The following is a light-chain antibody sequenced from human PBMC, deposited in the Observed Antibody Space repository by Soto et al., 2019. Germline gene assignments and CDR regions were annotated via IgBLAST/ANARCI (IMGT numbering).Light chain of an antibody. CDR2: AAS. V-gene: IGKV3-20*01. CDR3: QQFGSSPYT. CDR1: HSLTSNS. Sequence: ETVLTQSPGTLSLSPGERVTLSYRASHSLTSNSLVWYQQKPGQAPRLLIYAASLRPPGIPDRFSGSGSGTDFTLTITRLEPEDFAVYYCQQFGSSPYTFGQGTKLEIK. J-gene: IGKJ2*01.